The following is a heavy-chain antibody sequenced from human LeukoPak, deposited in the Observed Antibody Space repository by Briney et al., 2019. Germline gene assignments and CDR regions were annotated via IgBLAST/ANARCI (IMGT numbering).Heavy chain of an antibody. CDR1: GFTFSNYW. J-gene: IGHJ1*01. Sequence: PGGSLRLSCAASGFTFSNYWMSWARQVPGKGLEWMANIRQDGSEQQYVDSVKGRFTISRDNAKNSVYLQMNSLRAEDTAVYYCVSIRRSESVCYWGQGSLVAVSS. CDR2: IRQDGSEQ. V-gene: IGHV3-7*01. CDR3: VSIRRSESVCY. D-gene: IGHD3-3*01.